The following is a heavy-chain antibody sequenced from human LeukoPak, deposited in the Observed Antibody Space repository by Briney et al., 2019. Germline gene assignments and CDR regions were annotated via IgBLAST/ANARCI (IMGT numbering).Heavy chain of an antibody. D-gene: IGHD1-26*01. CDR3: VKDLGRYRNNCFDY. J-gene: IGHJ4*02. CDR2: ISSGSSTI. Sequence: GGSLRLSCAASGLRFNEYSMNWVRQAPGKGLEWISYISSGSSTIFYADSVRGRFTISRDNAKDSLYLQMNSLRAEDTAVYYCVKDLGRYRNNCFDYWGQGTLVTVSS. V-gene: IGHV3-48*01. CDR1: GLRFNEYS.